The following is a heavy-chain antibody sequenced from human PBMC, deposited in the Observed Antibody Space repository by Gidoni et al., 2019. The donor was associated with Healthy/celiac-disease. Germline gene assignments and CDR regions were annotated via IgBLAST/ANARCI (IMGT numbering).Heavy chain of an antibody. J-gene: IGHJ4*02. Sequence: QVQPVESGGGVAQSGWSLRLSCAASGFTLSSSASHWFRQAPGKGLEWVAVISYDGSNKYYADSVKGRFTISRDNSKNTLYLQMNSLRAEDTALYYRARDRLRYCTNCVCSPFDYWGQGTLVTVSS. CDR3: ARDRLRYCTNCVCSPFDY. CDR2: ISYDGSNK. V-gene: IGHV3-30-3*01. CDR1: GFTLSSSA. D-gene: IGHD2-8*01.